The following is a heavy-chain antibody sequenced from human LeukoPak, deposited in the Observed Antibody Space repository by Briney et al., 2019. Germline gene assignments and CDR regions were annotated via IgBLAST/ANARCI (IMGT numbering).Heavy chain of an antibody. V-gene: IGHV1-2*04. D-gene: IGHD3-9*01. CDR3: ARAPGPTLRYFDRLLILDP. CDR2: INPNSGGT. J-gene: IGHJ5*02. Sequence: GASVKVSCKASGYTFTGYYMHWVRQAPGQGLEWMGWINPNSGGTNYAQKFQGWVTMTRDTSISTAYMELSRLRSDDTAVYYCARAPGPTLRYFDRLLILDPWGQGTLVTISS. CDR1: GYTFTGYY.